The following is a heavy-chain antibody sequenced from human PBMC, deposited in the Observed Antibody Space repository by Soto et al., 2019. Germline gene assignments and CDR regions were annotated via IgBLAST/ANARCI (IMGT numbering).Heavy chain of an antibody. CDR1: GFTVSSNY. CDR3: VRVDKQLGTTFFDH. J-gene: IGHJ4*02. V-gene: IGHV3-53*01. CDR2: IYSGGST. Sequence: GGSLRLSCAASGFTVSSNYMSWVRQAPGKGLEWVSVIYSGGSTYYAASVKGRFTISRDDSRNSAYLQMNSLKTEDTAVYYCVRVDKQLGTTFFDHWGQGILVTV. D-gene: IGHD1-1*01.